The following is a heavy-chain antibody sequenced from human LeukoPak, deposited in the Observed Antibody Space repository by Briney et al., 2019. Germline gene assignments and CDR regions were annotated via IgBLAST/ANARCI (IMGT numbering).Heavy chain of an antibody. CDR3: ARAHFYSGSYAFDI. Sequence: SETLSLTCTVSGGSISSYYWSWIRQPPGKGLEWIGYIYYSGSTYYNPSLKSRVTISVDTSKNQFSLKLSSVTAADTAVYYCARAHFYSGSYAFDIWGQGTMVTVSS. CDR1: GGSISSYY. V-gene: IGHV4-59*01. J-gene: IGHJ3*02. D-gene: IGHD1-26*01. CDR2: IYYSGST.